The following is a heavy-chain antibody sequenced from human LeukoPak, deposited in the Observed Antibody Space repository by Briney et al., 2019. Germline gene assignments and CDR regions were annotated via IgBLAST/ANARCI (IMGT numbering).Heavy chain of an antibody. J-gene: IGHJ4*02. Sequence: ASVKVSCKASGYTFTGYYMHWVRQAPGQGLEWMGWINPNSGGTNYAQKFQGRVTMTRDTSISTAYMELSRLRSDDTAVYYCAREADYGDYYFDYWGQGTLVTVSS. V-gene: IGHV1-2*02. CDR2: INPNSGGT. D-gene: IGHD4-17*01. CDR3: AREADYGDYYFDY. CDR1: GYTFTGYY.